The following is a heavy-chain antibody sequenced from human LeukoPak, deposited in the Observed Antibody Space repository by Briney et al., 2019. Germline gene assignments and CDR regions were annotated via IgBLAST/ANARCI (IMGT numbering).Heavy chain of an antibody. CDR1: GFTLSGYW. CDR3: ANYDILTGYYY. Sequence: GGSLRLSCAAAGFTLSGYWMLWVRQAPGKGLVSVSFINGDGSTTTYADSVKGRFTISRDSAKSTLYLQMNSLRAEDTAVYYCANYDILTGYYYWGQGTLVTVSS. V-gene: IGHV3-74*01. CDR2: INGDGSTT. J-gene: IGHJ4*02. D-gene: IGHD3-9*01.